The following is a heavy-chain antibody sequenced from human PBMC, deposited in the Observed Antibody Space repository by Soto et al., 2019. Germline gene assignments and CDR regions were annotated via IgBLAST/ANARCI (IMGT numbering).Heavy chain of an antibody. CDR2: ISGSGGST. V-gene: IGHV3-23*01. CDR1: GFTFSSYA. Sequence: EVQLLESGGGLVQPGKSLRLSCAASGFTFSSYAMSWVRQAPGKGLQWVSTISGSGGSTYYAVSVKDRFTISRDNSKNTLYLQMNSLRAEDTAVYYCAKGLRNYYYGMDVWGQGTTVTVSS. D-gene: IGHD4-17*01. CDR3: AKGLRNYYYGMDV. J-gene: IGHJ6*02.